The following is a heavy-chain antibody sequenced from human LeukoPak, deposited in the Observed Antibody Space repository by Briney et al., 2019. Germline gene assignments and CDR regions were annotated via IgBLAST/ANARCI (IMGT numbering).Heavy chain of an antibody. D-gene: IGHD5-18*01. V-gene: IGHV4-59*02. Sequence: GSLRLSCAASGFTVSSNYMSWVRQPPGKGLEWIGYIYYSGSTNYNPSLKSRVTISVDTSKNQFSLKLSSVTAADTAVYYCARERVTLRGYSYGTGAFDIWGQGTMVTVSS. CDR3: ARERVTLRGYSYGTGAFDI. CDR2: IYYSGST. J-gene: IGHJ3*02. CDR1: GFTVSSNY.